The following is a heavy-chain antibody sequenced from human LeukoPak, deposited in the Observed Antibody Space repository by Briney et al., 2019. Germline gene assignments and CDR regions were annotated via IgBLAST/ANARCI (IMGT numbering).Heavy chain of an antibody. V-gene: IGHV1-3*01. CDR1: GYTFTSYA. Sequence: ASVKVSCKASGYTFTSYAMHWVRQAPGQRLEWMGWINAGNGNTKYSQKFQGRVTMTRDTSISTAYMELSRLRSDDTAVYYCAREVHYGMDVWGQGTTVTVSS. CDR2: INAGNGNT. CDR3: AREVHYGMDV. J-gene: IGHJ6*02.